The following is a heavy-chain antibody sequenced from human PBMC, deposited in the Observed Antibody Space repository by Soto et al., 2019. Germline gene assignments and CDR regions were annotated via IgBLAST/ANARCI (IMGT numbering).Heavy chain of an antibody. D-gene: IGHD4-4*01. CDR1: GFTLSDYY. CDR3: GRGGYRHYSAYYYYALDV. J-gene: IGHJ6*02. V-gene: IGHV3-72*01. CDR2: TRDKPNSYTT. Sequence: GGSLRLSCVDSGFTLSDYYVDWVRQAPGKGLEWVGRTRDKPNSYTTEYAASVEGRFTISRDDSKNSLYLQLNSLNTEDTAVYYCGRGGYRHYSAYYYYALDVWGQGTTVTVSS.